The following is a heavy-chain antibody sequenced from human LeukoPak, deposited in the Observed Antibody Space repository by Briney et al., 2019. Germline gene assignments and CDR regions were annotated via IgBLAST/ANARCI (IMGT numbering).Heavy chain of an antibody. D-gene: IGHD4-17*01. Sequence: PSETLSLTCTVSGGSISSGGYYWSWIRQHPGKGLEWIGYIYYSGSTYYNPSLKSRVTISVDTSKIQFSLKLSSVTAADTAVYYCATGDPGIYYGTDVWGQGTTVTVSS. J-gene: IGHJ6*02. V-gene: IGHV4-31*03. CDR3: ATGDPGIYYGTDV. CDR1: GGSISSGGYY. CDR2: IYYSGST.